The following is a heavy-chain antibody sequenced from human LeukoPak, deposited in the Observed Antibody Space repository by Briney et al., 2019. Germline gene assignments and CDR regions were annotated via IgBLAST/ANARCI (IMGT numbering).Heavy chain of an antibody. J-gene: IGHJ4*02. V-gene: IGHV1-8*01. CDR1: GYTFTSYD. Sequence: GASVKVSCKASGYTFTSYDINWVRQATGQGLEWMGWMNPNSGNTGYAQKFQGRVTMTRDTSTSTVYMELSSLRSEDTAVYYCARDRPSSGYYDYWGQGTLVTVSS. CDR2: MNPNSGNT. D-gene: IGHD3-22*01. CDR3: ARDRPSSGYYDY.